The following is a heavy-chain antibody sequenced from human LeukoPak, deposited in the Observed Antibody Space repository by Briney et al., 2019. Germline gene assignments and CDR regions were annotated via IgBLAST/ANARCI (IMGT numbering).Heavy chain of an antibody. CDR3: AKEGVTLPEKYYFDY. D-gene: IGHD1-14*01. V-gene: IGHV3-30*18. CDR2: ISYDGSNK. J-gene: IGHJ4*02. Sequence: GGSLRLSCAASGFTFSSYGMHWVRQAPGKGLEWVAVISYDGSNKYYADSVKGRFTISRDNSKNTLYLQMNSLRAEDTAVYYCAKEGVTLPEKYYFDYWGQGTLVTVSS. CDR1: GFTFSSYG.